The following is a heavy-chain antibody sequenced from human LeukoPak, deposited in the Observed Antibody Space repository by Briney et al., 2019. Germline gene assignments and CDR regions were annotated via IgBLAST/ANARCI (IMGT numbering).Heavy chain of an antibody. J-gene: IGHJ6*02. Sequence: GGSLRLSCAASGFTFSSYAMSLVRQAPGKGLEWVSAISGSGGSTYYADSVKGRFTISRDNSKNTLYLQMNSLRAEDTAVYYCAKVLSSWSYYYYYYGMDVWGQGTTVTVSS. V-gene: IGHV3-23*01. CDR2: ISGSGGST. CDR3: AKVLSSWSYYYYYYGMDV. D-gene: IGHD6-13*01. CDR1: GFTFSSYA.